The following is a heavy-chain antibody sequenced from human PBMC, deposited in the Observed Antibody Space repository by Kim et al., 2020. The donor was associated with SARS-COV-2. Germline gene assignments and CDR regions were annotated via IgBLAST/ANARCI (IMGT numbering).Heavy chain of an antibody. Sequence: NYSPSFQGHVTISADKSISTAYLQWSSLKASDTAMYYCAGSTVTTTLFDYWGQGTLVTVSS. V-gene: IGHV5-10-1*01. D-gene: IGHD4-17*01. J-gene: IGHJ4*02. CDR3: AGSTVTTTLFDY.